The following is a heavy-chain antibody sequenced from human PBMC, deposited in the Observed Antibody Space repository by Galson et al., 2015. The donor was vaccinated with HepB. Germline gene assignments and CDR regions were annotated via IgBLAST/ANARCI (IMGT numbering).Heavy chain of an antibody. CDR1: GLTVISTS. CDR3: AKDSEYLRYDTNKNAFDV. Sequence: SLRLSCAASGLTVISTSMSWVRQAPGKGLEWVSSIYIAGNTYYADSVKGRFTISRDNSKSTLYLQMNSLRPEDTALYYCAKDSEYLRYDTNKNAFDVWGQGTVVTVSS. D-gene: IGHD6-6*01. V-gene: IGHV3-66*02. J-gene: IGHJ3*01. CDR2: IYIAGNT.